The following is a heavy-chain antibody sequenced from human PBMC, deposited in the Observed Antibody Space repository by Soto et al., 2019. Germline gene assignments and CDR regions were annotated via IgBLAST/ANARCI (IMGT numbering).Heavy chain of an antibody. J-gene: IGHJ4*02. Sequence: ASVKVSCKASGYTFTSYAMHWVRQAPGQRLEWMGWINAGNGNTKYSQKFQGRVTITRDTSASTAYMELSSLRSEDTAVYYCARPKDYDDCIEVWGQGSLVTVSS. D-gene: IGHD3-22*01. V-gene: IGHV1-3*01. CDR3: ARPKDYDDCIEV. CDR2: INAGNGNT. CDR1: GYTFTSYA.